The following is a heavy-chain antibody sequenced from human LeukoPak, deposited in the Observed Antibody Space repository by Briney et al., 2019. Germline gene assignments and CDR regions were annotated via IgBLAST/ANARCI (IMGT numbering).Heavy chain of an antibody. Sequence: PVRSLRLSCAASGFTFSSYGMHWVRQAPGKGLEWVSVMYYDGISKYYADSVKGRFTISRDNSMNTLYLQMKSLRAEDTAVYFCARDLYCSGGSCLYFDYWGQGTLVTVSS. CDR3: ARDLYCSGGSCLYFDY. V-gene: IGHV3-33*01. J-gene: IGHJ4*02. D-gene: IGHD2-15*01. CDR1: GFTFSSYG. CDR2: MYYDGISK.